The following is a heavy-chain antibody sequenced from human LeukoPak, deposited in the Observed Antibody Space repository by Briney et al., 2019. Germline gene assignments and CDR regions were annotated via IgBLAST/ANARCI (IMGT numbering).Heavy chain of an antibody. J-gene: IGHJ4*02. CDR1: GGSFSGYY. V-gene: IGHV4-34*01. CDR3: ARERRDGYKVYFDY. Sequence: SETLSLTCAVYGGSFSGYYWSWIRQPPGKGLEWIGEINHSGSTNYNPSLKSRVTISVDTSKNQFSLKLSSVTAADTAVYYCARERRDGYKVYFDYWGQGTLVTVSS. D-gene: IGHD5-24*01. CDR2: INHSGST.